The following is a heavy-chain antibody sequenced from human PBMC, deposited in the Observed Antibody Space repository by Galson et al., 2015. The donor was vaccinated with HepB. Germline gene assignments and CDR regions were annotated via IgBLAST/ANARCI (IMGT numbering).Heavy chain of an antibody. Sequence: SLRLSCAASGFTFSTYSMNWVRQAPGKGLEWVSSISSSSTYIYYADSVKGRFTISRDNAKNSLYLQMSSLRAEDTAVYYCAGAYGSGSYHAFDIWGHGTMVTVSS. CDR2: ISSSSTYI. J-gene: IGHJ3*02. D-gene: IGHD3-10*01. V-gene: IGHV3-21*01. CDR1: GFTFSTYS. CDR3: AGAYGSGSYHAFDI.